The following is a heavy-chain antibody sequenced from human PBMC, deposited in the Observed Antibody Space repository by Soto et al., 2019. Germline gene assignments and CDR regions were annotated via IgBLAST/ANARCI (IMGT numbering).Heavy chain of an antibody. CDR3: ARDLKWDSSGYPIVVWTY. V-gene: IGHV1-18*01. D-gene: IGHD3-22*01. J-gene: IGHJ4*02. Sequence: ASVKVSCKASGYTFTSYGISWVRQAPGQGLEWMGWISAYNGNTNYAQKLQGRVTMTTDTSTSTAYMELRSLRSDDTAVYYCARDLKWDSSGYPIVVWTYWGQGTLVTVSS. CDR1: GYTFTSYG. CDR2: ISAYNGNT.